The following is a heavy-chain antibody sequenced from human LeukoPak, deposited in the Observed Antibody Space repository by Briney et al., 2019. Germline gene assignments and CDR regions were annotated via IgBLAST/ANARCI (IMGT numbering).Heavy chain of an antibody. Sequence: RGSLRLSCAVSGFTFSSYVMSSVRQAPGKGLKWVSAISGGVGSTHFADSVNGRITISRDNSKNTLYLNMNSLRDEDTAIYYCAQGNPDCGDYGPNDHTCGQGTLVTVSS. V-gene: IGHV3-23*01. CDR3: AQGNPDCGDYGPNDHT. CDR1: GFTFSSYV. J-gene: IGHJ5*02. CDR2: ISGGVGST. D-gene: IGHD4-17*01.